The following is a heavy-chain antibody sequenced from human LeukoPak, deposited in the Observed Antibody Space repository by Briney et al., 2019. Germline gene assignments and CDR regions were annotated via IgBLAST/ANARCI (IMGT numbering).Heavy chain of an antibody. D-gene: IGHD3-10*01. CDR2: ISASGGST. Sequence: GGSLGLSCAASGFTFSNYAMSWVRQAPGKGLEWVSGISASGGSTYYADSVKGRFTISRDNSKNTLYLQMNSLRAEDTAVYYCAKDISGLPEYFQHWGQGTLVTVSS. J-gene: IGHJ1*01. V-gene: IGHV3-23*01. CDR1: GFTFSNYA. CDR3: AKDISGLPEYFQH.